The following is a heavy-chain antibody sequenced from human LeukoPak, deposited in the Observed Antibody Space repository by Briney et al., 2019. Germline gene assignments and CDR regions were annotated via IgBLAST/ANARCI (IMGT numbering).Heavy chain of an antibody. Sequence: VASVKVSCKASGYTFTGYYMHWVRQAPGQGLEWMEWINPNSGGTNYAQKFQGRVTMTRDTSISTAYMELSRLRSDDTAVYYCARDKYYYDSSGSIDYWGQGTLVTVSS. J-gene: IGHJ4*02. CDR1: GYTFTGYY. D-gene: IGHD3-22*01. CDR3: ARDKYYYDSSGSIDY. CDR2: INPNSGGT. V-gene: IGHV1-2*02.